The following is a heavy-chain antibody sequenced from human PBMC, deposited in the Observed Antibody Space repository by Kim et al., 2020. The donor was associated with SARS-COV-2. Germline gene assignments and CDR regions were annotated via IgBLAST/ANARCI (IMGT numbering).Heavy chain of an antibody. Sequence: ASVKVSCKASGYSFTSKGINWVRQAPGQGLEWMGWINTNTGNPTYAQGFTGRFVFSLDTSVSTAYLQISSLQAEDTAVYYCARDSGYFYMDVWGTGTTVTVSS. CDR3: ARDSGYFYMDV. J-gene: IGHJ6*03. V-gene: IGHV7-4-1*02. CDR2: INTNTGNP. CDR1: GYSFTSKG.